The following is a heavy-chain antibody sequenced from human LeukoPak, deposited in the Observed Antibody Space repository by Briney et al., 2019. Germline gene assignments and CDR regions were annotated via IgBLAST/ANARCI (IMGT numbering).Heavy chain of an antibody. CDR2: ISGSGGST. CDR3: AKASYYGSGSYYNAFDI. Sequence: GGSLRLSCAASGFTFSSYAMSWVRQAPGKGLEWVSAISGSGGSTYCADSVKGRFTISRDNSKNTLYLQMNSLRAEDTAVYYCAKASYYGSGSYYNAFDIWGQGTMVTVSS. CDR1: GFTFSSYA. D-gene: IGHD3-10*01. J-gene: IGHJ3*02. V-gene: IGHV3-23*01.